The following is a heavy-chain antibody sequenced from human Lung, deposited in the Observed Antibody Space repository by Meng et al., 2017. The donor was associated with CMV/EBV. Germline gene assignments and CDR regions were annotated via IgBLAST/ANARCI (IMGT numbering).Heavy chain of an antibody. Sequence: QWQLRESGPALVKPAETLSLTCAVSGDSITNHNWWAWVRQPPGKGLEWIGEIPHRGSSAYNPSLKSRVSMSIDKSKNQFSLKLTSVTAADTAVYHCLRRSGGSVWGQGTLVTVSS. J-gene: IGHJ1*01. CDR2: IPHRGSS. CDR3: LRRSGGSV. V-gene: IGHV4-4*02. CDR1: GDSITNHNW. D-gene: IGHD3-10*01.